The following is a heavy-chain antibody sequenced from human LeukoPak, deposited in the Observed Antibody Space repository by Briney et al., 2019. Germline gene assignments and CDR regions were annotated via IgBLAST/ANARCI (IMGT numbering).Heavy chain of an antibody. D-gene: IGHD1-26*01. CDR3: ARFKGGTGFDY. CDR2: ISSSGKA. CDR1: GGSITTTDFD. V-gene: IGHV4-39*01. J-gene: IGHJ4*02. Sequence: SETLSLTCAVSGGSITTTDFDWAWIRQPPGQGFEWIATISSSGKAYYYPSLMSRVTISVDTPKIQFSRDVTSVTPADTGLFYCARFKGGTGFDYWGGGILVFVS.